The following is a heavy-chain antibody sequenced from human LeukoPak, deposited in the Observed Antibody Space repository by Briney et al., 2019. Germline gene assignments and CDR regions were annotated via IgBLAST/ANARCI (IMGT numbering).Heavy chain of an antibody. CDR3: ARGGTGAFDY. CDR1: GFPFTSGFTFSDYY. D-gene: IGHD2-8*02. Sequence: GRSLRLSCAASGFPFTSGFTFSDYYMTWIRQAPGKGLEWVSYIISTSAYTSYADSMRSRLTMSSANANKSLFLQMNGLSADDTAIYYCARGGTGAFDYWGQGTLVTVSS. J-gene: IGHJ4*02. CDR2: IISTSAYT. V-gene: IGHV3-11*06.